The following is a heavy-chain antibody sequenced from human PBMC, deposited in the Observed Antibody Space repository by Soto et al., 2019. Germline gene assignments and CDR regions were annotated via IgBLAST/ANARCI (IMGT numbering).Heavy chain of an antibody. J-gene: IGHJ5*01. D-gene: IGHD6-19*01. CDR2: FRTGADDGTT. CDR3: VRDRALDSSGHWFDS. CDR1: GFTFSSYS. V-gene: IGHV3-23*01. Sequence: GGSLRLSCAASGFTFSSYSMSWVRQAPGKGLEWVSGFRTGADDGTTYYADSVKGRFTISRDISKNTLFLQMNSLRAEDTAIYYCVRDRALDSSGHWFDSWGQGTLVTVSS.